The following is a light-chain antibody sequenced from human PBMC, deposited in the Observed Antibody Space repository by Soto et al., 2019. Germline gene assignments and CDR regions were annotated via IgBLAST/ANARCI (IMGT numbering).Light chain of an antibody. V-gene: IGLV2-14*01. CDR2: DVT. CDR1: SSDVGAYDF. CDR3: SSYTTRSTLV. J-gene: IGLJ6*01. Sequence: QSVLTQPASVSGSPGQSITISCTGTSSDVGAYDFVSWYQHYPGKAPKLVTFDVTHRPPGISDRFSGSKFANTASLTISGLQAEDEAFYYCSSYTTRSTLVFGGGTKVTVL.